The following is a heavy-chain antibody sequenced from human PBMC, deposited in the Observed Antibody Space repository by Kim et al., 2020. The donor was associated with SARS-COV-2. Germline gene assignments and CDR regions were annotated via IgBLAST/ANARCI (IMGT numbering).Heavy chain of an antibody. CDR2: INPSSGGS. Sequence: ASVKVSCKASGYSFTSHYIHWVRQAPGQGLEWMGVINPSSGGSTYAQQFQGRVTMTRDTSTNTVYMELSSLRSEDTAVYYCARPLRQGYSYGPDYWGQGTLVTVSS. V-gene: IGHV1-46*01. CDR1: GYSFTSHY. D-gene: IGHD5-18*01. J-gene: IGHJ4*02. CDR3: ARPLRQGYSYGPDY.